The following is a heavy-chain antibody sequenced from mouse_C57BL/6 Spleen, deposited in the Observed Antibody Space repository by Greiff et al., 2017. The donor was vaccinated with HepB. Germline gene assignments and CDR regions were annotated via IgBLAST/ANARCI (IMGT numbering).Heavy chain of an antibody. CDR2: IDPSDSYT. D-gene: IGHD1-1*01. CDR1: GYTFTSYW. CDR3: ARKSSLYYYAMDY. Sequence: VQLQQPGAELVMPGASVKLSCKASGYTFTSYWMHWVKQRPGQGLEWIGEIDPSDSYTNYNQKFKGKSTLTVDKSSSTAYMQLSSLTSEDSAVYYCARKSSLYYYAMDYWGQGTSVTVSS. J-gene: IGHJ4*01. V-gene: IGHV1-69*01.